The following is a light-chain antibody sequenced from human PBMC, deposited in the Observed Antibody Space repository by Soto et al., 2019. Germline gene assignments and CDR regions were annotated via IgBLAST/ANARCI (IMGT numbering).Light chain of an antibody. J-gene: IGKJ2*01. CDR2: GAS. Sequence: EIVLTQSPGTLSLSPGERATLSCRASQSVSSSYLAWYQQKPGQAPRLLIYGASSRATGIPDRFSGNASGTDFTLTSSRLEPEDFAVYYCQQYGSSPPYTFGQGTKREIK. CDR1: QSVSSSY. CDR3: QQYGSSPPYT. V-gene: IGKV3-20*01.